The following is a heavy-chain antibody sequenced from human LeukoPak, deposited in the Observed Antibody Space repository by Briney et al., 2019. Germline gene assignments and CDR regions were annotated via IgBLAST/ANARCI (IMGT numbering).Heavy chain of an antibody. CDR1: GGSVGRDS. Sequence: PSETLSLTCTVSGGSVGRDSWNWLRLPAGKGLEWFGRISASGTTNYSPSLFSRVTMSVDTSGNKFSLKLNSVTAADTAVYFCARAPVQDLSFVGWFDSWGQGALVSVSS. V-gene: IGHV4-4*07. J-gene: IGHJ5*01. CDR2: ISASGTT. CDR3: ARAPVQDLSFVGWFDS. D-gene: IGHD1-26*01.